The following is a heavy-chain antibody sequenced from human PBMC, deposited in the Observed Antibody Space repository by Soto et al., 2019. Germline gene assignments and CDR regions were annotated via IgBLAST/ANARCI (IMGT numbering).Heavy chain of an antibody. Sequence: GGSLRLSCAASGFTFSSYSMNWVRQAPGKGLEWVSSISSSGAYIYYADSVRGRFTISRDNAKNSLYLQMNSLRAEDTAVYYCARDRDCRNTNCDIYFQHWGQGTLVTVSS. J-gene: IGHJ1*01. V-gene: IGHV3-21*01. CDR1: GFTFSSYS. CDR2: ISSSGAYI. D-gene: IGHD2-2*01. CDR3: ARDRDCRNTNCDIYFQH.